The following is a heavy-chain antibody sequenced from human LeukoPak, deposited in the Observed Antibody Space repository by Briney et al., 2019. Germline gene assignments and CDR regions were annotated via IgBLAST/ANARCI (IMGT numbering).Heavy chain of an antibody. CDR2: INSDGSST. Sequence: GGSLRLSCAASGLTFSNAWMSWVRQAPGKGLVWVSRINSDGSSTNYADSVKGRFTISRDNAKNTLYLQMNSLRAEDTAVYYCARGSSGSRATPFGYWGQGTLVTVSS. CDR1: GLTFSNAW. J-gene: IGHJ4*02. CDR3: ARGSSGSRATPFGY. D-gene: IGHD2-15*01. V-gene: IGHV3-74*01.